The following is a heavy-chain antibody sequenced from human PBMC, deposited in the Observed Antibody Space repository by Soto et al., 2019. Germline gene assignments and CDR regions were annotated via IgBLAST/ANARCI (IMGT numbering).Heavy chain of an antibody. CDR2: INPSGGST. CDR3: ARAPRDGDSSGYYLYYYYYYGMDV. J-gene: IGHJ6*02. CDR1: GYTFTSYY. D-gene: IGHD3-22*01. Sequence: ASVKVSCKASGYTFTSYYMHWVRQAPGQGLEWMGIINPSGGSTSYAQKFQGRVTMTRDTSTSTVYMELSSLRSEDTAVYYCARAPRDGDSSGYYLYYYYYYGMDVWGQGTTVNVSS. V-gene: IGHV1-46*01.